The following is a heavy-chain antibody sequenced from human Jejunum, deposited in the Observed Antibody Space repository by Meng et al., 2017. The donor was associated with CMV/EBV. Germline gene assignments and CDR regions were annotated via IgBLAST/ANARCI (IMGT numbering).Heavy chain of an antibody. J-gene: IGHJ4*02. D-gene: IGHD3-22*01. CDR3: AKERRLGSTYYFDSSGYYFDS. V-gene: IGHV3-30*02. CDR2: TRFDGRHS. Sequence: YGMHWVRQAPGKGLEWVAFTRFDGRHSYNADSVRGRFTSSRDNSKNTLYLQMNRLRAEDTAVYYCAKERRLGSTYYFDSSGYYFDSWGQGSLVTVSS. CDR1: YG.